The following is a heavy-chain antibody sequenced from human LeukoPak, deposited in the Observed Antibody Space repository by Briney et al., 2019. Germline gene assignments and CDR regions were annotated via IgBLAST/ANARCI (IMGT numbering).Heavy chain of an antibody. J-gene: IGHJ5*02. CDR2: INPSGGST. CDR3: ARDVPQRYSGSYNWFDP. V-gene: IGHV1-46*01. CDR1: GYTFTSYY. D-gene: IGHD1-26*01. Sequence: ASVKVSCKASGYTFTSYYMHWVRQAPGQGLEWMGIINPSGGSTSYAQKFQGRVTMTRDTSTSTAYMELSSLRSEDTAVYYCARDVPQRYSGSYNWFDPWGQGTLVTVSS.